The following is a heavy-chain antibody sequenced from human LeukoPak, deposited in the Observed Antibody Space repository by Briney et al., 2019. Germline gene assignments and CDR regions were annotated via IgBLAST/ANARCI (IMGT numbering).Heavy chain of an antibody. Sequence: PSETLSLTCAVYGGSFSGYYWSWIRQPPGKGLEWIGEINHSGSTNYNPSLKSRVTISIDTSKNQFSLKLSSVTAADTAVYYCARSMVRGVALFQHWGQGTLVTVSS. CDR1: GGSFSGYY. CDR3: ARSMVRGVALFQH. V-gene: IGHV4-34*01. CDR2: INHSGST. J-gene: IGHJ1*01. D-gene: IGHD3-10*01.